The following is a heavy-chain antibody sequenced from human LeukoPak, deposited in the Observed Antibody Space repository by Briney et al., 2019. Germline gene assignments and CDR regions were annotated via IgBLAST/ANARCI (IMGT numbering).Heavy chain of an antibody. J-gene: IGHJ4*02. V-gene: IGHV3-30-3*01. CDR3: AKDDGYGDYGYDY. CDR2: ISYDGSNK. CDR1: GFTFSSYA. D-gene: IGHD4-17*01. Sequence: GRSLRLSCAASGFTFSSYAMHWVRQAPGKGLEWVAVISYDGSNKYYADSVKGRFTISRDNSKNTLYLQMNSLRAEDTAVYYCAKDDGYGDYGYDYWGQGTLVTVSS.